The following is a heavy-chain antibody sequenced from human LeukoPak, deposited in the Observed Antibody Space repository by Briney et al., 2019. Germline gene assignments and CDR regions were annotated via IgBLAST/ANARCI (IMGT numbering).Heavy chain of an antibody. J-gene: IGHJ4*02. Sequence: SETLSLTCTVSGGSISSYYWSWIRQPPGKGLEWIGSMYYSGSTNYNPSLKSRVTMSVDTSKNQFSLKLSSVTAADTAVYYCARENGYKYDYWGQGTPVTVSS. V-gene: IGHV4-59*01. CDR2: MYYSGST. CDR3: ARENGYKYDY. CDR1: GGSISSYY. D-gene: IGHD5-24*01.